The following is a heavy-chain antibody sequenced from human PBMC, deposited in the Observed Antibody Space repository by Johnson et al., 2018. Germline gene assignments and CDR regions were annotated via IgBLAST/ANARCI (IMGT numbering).Heavy chain of an antibody. CDR1: GFTFSSYA. Sequence: EVQLVESGGGLVQPGGSLRLSCAASGFTFSSYAMSWVRQAPGKGLEWVSAISGSGGSTYYADSVKGRFTISRDNSKNTLFLQMNSLRAEDTAVYYCAKGIITMIVVVMGNDAFDSWGQGTMGTVSS. V-gene: IGHV3-23*04. CDR2: ISGSGGST. CDR3: AKGIITMIVVVMGNDAFDS. D-gene: IGHD3-22*01. J-gene: IGHJ3*02.